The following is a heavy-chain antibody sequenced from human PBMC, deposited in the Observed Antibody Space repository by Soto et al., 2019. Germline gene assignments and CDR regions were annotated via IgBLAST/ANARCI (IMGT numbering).Heavy chain of an antibody. CDR3: AKDTVGGYSFWSGYYSDGLDV. Sequence: EVKLLESGGGLAQPGGSLSLSCVGSGFTFDSYAISWVPQAPGERLQWIAAISGSADGTDYAHSVRGRFTISRDNAKKTVHLQMDSLRVEDTAVYFCAKDTVGGYSFWSGYYSDGLDVWGQGTLVSVS. J-gene: IGHJ3*01. CDR1: GFTFDSYA. V-gene: IGHV3-23*01. CDR2: ISGSADGT. D-gene: IGHD3-3*01.